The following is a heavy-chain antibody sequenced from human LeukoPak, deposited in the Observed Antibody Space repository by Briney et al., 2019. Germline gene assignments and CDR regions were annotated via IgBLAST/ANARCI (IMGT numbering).Heavy chain of an antibody. CDR3: SGDY. CDR1: GGTFHSYI. D-gene: IGHD2-15*01. Sequence: SVKVSCKASGGTFHSYIVTWVRQAPGQGLEWMGGIVPIIGTANYAQIFQGRVTITADDSTSTAYYCARDQRPSCLGGICYSGDYWGQGTLVTVTS. J-gene: IGHJ4*02. V-gene: IGHV1-69*01. CDR2: IVPIIGTA.